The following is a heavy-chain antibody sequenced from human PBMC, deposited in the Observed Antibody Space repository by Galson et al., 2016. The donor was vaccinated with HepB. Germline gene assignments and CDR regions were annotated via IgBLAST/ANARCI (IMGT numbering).Heavy chain of an antibody. J-gene: IGHJ4*02. V-gene: IGHV3-33*01. CDR1: GFTFRSYG. CDR2: IWYDGSNE. D-gene: IGHD3-22*01. Sequence: SLRLSCAASGFTFRSYGMHWVRQAPGKGLGWVAVIWYDGSNEHYADSVKGRFTISRDNSKNTLYLQMNSLRDEDTAVYYCARSTEIYYDTSGSNYWGQGTLVTVAS. CDR3: ARSTEIYYDTSGSNY.